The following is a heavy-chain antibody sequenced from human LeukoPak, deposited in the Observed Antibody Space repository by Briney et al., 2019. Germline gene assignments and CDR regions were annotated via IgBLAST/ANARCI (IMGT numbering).Heavy chain of an antibody. V-gene: IGHV3-21*04. CDR3: AKAGDYYDSSGYYPYYFDY. Sequence: PGGSLRLSCAASGFTFTTYSMIWVRQAPGKGLELVSSISSSGSHIYYADSVKGRFTISRDNAKNTLYLQMNSLRAEDTAVYYCAKAGDYYDSSGYYPYYFDYWGQGTLVTVSS. CDR2: ISSSGSHI. D-gene: IGHD3-22*01. CDR1: GFTFTTYS. J-gene: IGHJ4*02.